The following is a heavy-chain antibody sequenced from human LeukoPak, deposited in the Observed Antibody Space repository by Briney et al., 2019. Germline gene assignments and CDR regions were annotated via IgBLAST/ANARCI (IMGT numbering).Heavy chain of an antibody. CDR2: INPSGGST. Sequence: ASVKVSCKASGYTFTSYYMHWVRQAPGQGLEWMGIINPSGGSTSYAQKFQGRVTMTRDTSTSTVYMELSSLRSEDTAVYYCARVTSSSWYGDAFDIWGQGTMVTVSS. V-gene: IGHV1-46*01. J-gene: IGHJ3*02. D-gene: IGHD6-13*01. CDR1: GYTFTSYY. CDR3: ARVTSSSWYGDAFDI.